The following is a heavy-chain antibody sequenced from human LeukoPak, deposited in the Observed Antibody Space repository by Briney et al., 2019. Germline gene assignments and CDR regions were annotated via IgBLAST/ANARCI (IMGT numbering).Heavy chain of an antibody. CDR2: MNPNSGNT. J-gene: IGHJ4*02. CDR3: ARIGLRLPPYCSSTSCYLGY. CDR1: GYTFTSYD. D-gene: IGHD2-2*01. V-gene: IGHV1-8*01. Sequence: ASVKVSCKASGYTFTSYDINWVRQATGQGLEWMGWMNPNSGNTGYAQKFQGRVTMTRNTSISTAYMELSSLRSDDTAVYYCARIGLRLPPYCSSTSCYLGYWGQGTLVTVSS.